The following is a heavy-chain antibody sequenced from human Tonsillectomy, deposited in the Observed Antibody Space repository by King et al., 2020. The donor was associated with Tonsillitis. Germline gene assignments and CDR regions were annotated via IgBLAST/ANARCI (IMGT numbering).Heavy chain of an antibody. J-gene: IGHJ3*02. V-gene: IGHV3-74*01. CDR1: GLTYSSYG. Sequence: VQLVESGGGLVQPGGSLRLYCAASGLTYSSYGLHWVRQSPGKGLVWVSRIKSEVSSTSYADSVKGRFTTSSANTKNTRYLQMNRLRAEETAVYFCTRVRTVGFDAFDIWGQGTMVTVSS. D-gene: IGHD1/OR15-1a*01. CDR2: IKSEVSST. CDR3: TRVRTVGFDAFDI.